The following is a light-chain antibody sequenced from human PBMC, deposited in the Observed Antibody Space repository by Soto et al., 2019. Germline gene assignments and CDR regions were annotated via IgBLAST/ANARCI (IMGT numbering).Light chain of an antibody. J-gene: IGKJ1*01. CDR3: QQYNSYSRT. Sequence: DIRMTQSASTLSASVGDRVTITCRASQSISSWLAWYQQKPGKAPKLLIYDASSLESGVPSRFSGSGSGTEFTLTISSLQPDDFATYYCQQYNSYSRTFGQGTKV. V-gene: IGKV1-5*01. CDR1: QSISSW. CDR2: DAS.